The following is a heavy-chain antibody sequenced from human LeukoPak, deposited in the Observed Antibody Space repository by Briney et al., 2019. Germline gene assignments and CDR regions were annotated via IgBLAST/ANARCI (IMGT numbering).Heavy chain of an antibody. CDR2: ISYSGST. J-gene: IGHJ5*02. Sequence: PSETLSLTCTVSGGSIRSSSYYWGWIRQPPGKGLEWIGSISYSGSTYYNPSLKSRVTMSVDTSKNQFSLKLSSVTAADTVVYYCARHGRGYYYDSSGFSWGQGTLVTVSS. CDR1: GGSIRSSSYY. CDR3: ARHGRGYYYDSSGFS. D-gene: IGHD3-22*01. V-gene: IGHV4-39*01.